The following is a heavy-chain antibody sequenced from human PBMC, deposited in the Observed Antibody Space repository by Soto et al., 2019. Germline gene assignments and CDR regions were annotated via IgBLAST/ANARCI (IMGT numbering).Heavy chain of an antibody. CDR1: GYTFTSYA. J-gene: IGHJ5*02. CDR2: INAGNGNT. D-gene: IGHD5-12*01. CDR3: AREELWRYIVATIHHQSGFDP. Sequence: ASVKVSCKASGYTFTSYAMHWVRQAPGQRLEWMGWINAGNGNTKYSQKFQGRVTITRDTSASTAYMELGSLRSEDTAVYYCAREELWRYIVATIHHQSGFDPWGQGTLVTVSS. V-gene: IGHV1-3*01.